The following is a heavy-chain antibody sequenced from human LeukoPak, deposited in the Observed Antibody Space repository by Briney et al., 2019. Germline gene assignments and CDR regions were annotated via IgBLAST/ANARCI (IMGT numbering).Heavy chain of an antibody. CDR3: AVPGDGYNYYFDY. Sequence: ASVKVSCKASGYTFTGYYLHWVRQAPGQGLEWMGWINPNSGGTNYAQKLQGRVTMTTDTSTSTAYMELRSLRSDDTAVYYCAVPGDGYNYYFDYWGQGTLVTVSS. V-gene: IGHV1-2*02. J-gene: IGHJ4*02. D-gene: IGHD5-24*01. CDR2: INPNSGGT. CDR1: GYTFTGYY.